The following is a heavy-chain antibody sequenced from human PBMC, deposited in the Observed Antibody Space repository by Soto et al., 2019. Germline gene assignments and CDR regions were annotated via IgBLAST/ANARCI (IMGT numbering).Heavy chain of an antibody. D-gene: IGHD6-6*01. CDR1: GGSFSGYY. V-gene: IGHV4-34*01. J-gene: IGHJ5*02. Sequence: QVQLQQWGAGLLKPSETLSLTCAVYGGSFSGYYWSWIRQPPGKGLEWIGEINHSGSTNYNPSLKSRVTISVDTSKNQFSLKLSSVTAADTAVYYCARGIRWSSSSTRFDPWGQGTLVTVSS. CDR3: ARGIRWSSSSTRFDP. CDR2: INHSGST.